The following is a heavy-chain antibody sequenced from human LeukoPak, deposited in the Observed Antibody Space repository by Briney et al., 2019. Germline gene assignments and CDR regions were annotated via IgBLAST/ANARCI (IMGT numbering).Heavy chain of an antibody. CDR1: GGSFSGYY. Sequence: SETLSLTCAVYGGSFSGYYWSWIRQPPGKGLEWIGEINHSGSTNYNPSLKSRVTISVDRSKNQFSLKLSSVTAADTAVYYCARGVESKYYFDYWGQGTLVTVSS. V-gene: IGHV4-34*01. J-gene: IGHJ4*02. CDR3: ARGVESKYYFDY. CDR2: INHSGST.